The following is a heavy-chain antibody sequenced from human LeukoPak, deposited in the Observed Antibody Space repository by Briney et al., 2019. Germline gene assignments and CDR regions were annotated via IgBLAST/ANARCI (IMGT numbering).Heavy chain of an antibody. J-gene: IGHJ4*02. CDR3: AKDPVRTARTLWYFDY. D-gene: IGHD6-6*01. V-gene: IGHV3-23*01. CDR2: ISGSGGST. CDR1: GFTFSSYA. Sequence: GGSLRLSCAASGFTFSSYAMNWVRQAPGKGLEWVSAISGSGGSTYYADSVKGRFTISRDNSKNTLYLQMNSLRAEDTAVYYCAKDPVRTARTLWYFDYWGQGTLVTVSS.